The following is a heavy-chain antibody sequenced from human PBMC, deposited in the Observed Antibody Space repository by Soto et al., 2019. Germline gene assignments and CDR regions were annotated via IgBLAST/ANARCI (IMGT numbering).Heavy chain of an antibody. D-gene: IGHD6-19*01. V-gene: IGHV6-1*01. J-gene: IGHJ4*02. CDR2: TYYRPKWHN. CDR1: GDSVSSNSAA. CDR3: AGQHQWLDS. Sequence: SQTLSLTCAISGDSVSSNSAAWNWIRQSPSRGLEWLGRTYYRPKWHNDFAVSVKSRITIKPDTSKSQFSLQLNSVTPEDTAVYYCAGQHQWLDSWGQGTLVTVSS.